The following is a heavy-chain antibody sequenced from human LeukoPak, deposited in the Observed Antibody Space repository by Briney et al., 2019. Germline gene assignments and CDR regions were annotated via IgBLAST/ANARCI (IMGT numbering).Heavy chain of an antibody. CDR3: ARDGVDSYGMDV. Sequence: PGRSLRLSCAASGLTFSSYGMHWVRQAPGKGLEWVAVISYDGSNKYYADSVKGRFTISRDNSKNTLYLQMNSLRAEDTAVYYCARDGVDSYGMDVWGQGTTVTVSS. J-gene: IGHJ6*02. CDR2: ISYDGSNK. D-gene: IGHD3-16*01. CDR1: GLTFSSYG. V-gene: IGHV3-30*03.